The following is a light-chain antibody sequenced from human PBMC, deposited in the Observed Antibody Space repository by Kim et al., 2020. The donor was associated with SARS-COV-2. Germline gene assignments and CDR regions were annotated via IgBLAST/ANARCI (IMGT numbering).Light chain of an antibody. CDR2: RNN. V-gene: IGLV10-54*01. CDR1: NDSVGRQG. CDR3: SAWDISLNAVV. Sequence: RQNPTLPFTGNNDSVGRQGAAWLQQHQGHPPKVLSDRNNNRRSGISERFSASRSGNTASLIITGLQSEDEADYYCSAWDISLNAVVFGGGTQLTVL. J-gene: IGLJ3*02.